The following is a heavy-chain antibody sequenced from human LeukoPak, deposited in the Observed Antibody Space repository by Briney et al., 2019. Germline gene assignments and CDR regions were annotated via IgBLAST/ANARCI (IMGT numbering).Heavy chain of an antibody. D-gene: IGHD3-22*01. V-gene: IGHV1-18*01. CDR2: ISSYCGKT. Sequence: AAVKVSCKASGYTFTSYGISWVRQAPGQGLEWMGWISSYCGKTNYAQKLQGRVTMTTDTSTSTAYMELRSLRSDDTAVYYCASGYYVSSLDYWGQGTLVTVSS. CDR3: ASGYYVSSLDY. CDR1: GYTFTSYG. J-gene: IGHJ4*02.